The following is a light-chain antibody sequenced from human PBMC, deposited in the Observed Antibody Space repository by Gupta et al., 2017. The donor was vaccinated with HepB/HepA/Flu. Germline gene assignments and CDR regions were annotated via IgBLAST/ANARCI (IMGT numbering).Light chain of an antibody. CDR2: YAS. V-gene: IGKV6D-21*02. CDR1: QSIGSS. Sequence: EIVLTHSPDFQSVTPKEKVTITCRASQSIGSSLHWYQQKPDQFPKLLIKYASQYSSGVPSRFSGSGSGTXFTLTIXSRAAEDAAAYYCQQSSSLPQTFGXGTRLKIK. CDR3: QQSSSLPQT. J-gene: IGKJ5*01.